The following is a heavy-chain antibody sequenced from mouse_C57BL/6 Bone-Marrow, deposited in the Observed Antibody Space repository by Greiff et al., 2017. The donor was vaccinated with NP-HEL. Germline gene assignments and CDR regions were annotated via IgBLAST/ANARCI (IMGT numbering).Heavy chain of an antibody. CDR1: GFTFSDYY. CDR2: ISNGGGST. CDR3: AILRRTGGGYYFDY. Sequence: EVHLVESGGGLVQPGGSLKLSCAASGFTFSDYYMYWVRQTPEKRLEWVAYISNGGGSTYYPDTVKGRFTISRDNAKNTLYLQMSRLKSEDTAMYYCAILRRTGGGYYFDYWGQGTTLTVSS. D-gene: IGHD1-1*01. J-gene: IGHJ2*01. V-gene: IGHV5-12*01.